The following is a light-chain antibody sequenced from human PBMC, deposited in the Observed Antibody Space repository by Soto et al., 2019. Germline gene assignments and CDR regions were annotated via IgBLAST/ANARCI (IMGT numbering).Light chain of an antibody. CDR3: QQYGNSPPT. V-gene: IGKV3-20*01. CDR1: QSVSSSY. CDR2: GAS. J-gene: IGKJ1*01. Sequence: EIVLTQSPGTLSLSPGERATLSCRASQSVSSSYLAWYQQKPGQAPRLLIYGASSRATGIPDRFSGSGSGTDFTLTISRLEPEDFAVYYCQQYGNSPPTFGQGTK.